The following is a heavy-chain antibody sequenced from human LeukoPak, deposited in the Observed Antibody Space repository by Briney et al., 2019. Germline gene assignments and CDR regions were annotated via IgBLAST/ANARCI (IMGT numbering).Heavy chain of an antibody. J-gene: IGHJ4*02. CDR3: ARHPAPMYYYDSSGYYYY. CDR2: ISSSGSTI. Sequence: AGGSLRLSCAASGFTFSDYYMSWIRQAPGKGLEWVSYISSSGSTIYYADSVKGRFTISRDNAKNSLYLQMNSLRAEDTAVYYCARHPAPMYYYDSSGYYYYWGQGTLVTVSS. D-gene: IGHD3-22*01. CDR1: GFTFSDYY. V-gene: IGHV3-11*04.